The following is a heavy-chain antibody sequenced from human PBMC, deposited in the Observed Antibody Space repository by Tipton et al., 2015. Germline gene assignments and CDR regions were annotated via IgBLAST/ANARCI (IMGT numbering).Heavy chain of an antibody. CDR1: AGSVNTGSYY. Sequence: TLSLTCTVSAGSVNTGSYYWSWIRQPPGKGLEWMGYVYYSGSTDYNPSLKSRVTMSIDTSKNQFSLKLSSVTAADTAVYYCASHYDYGDYFDYWGQGTQVTVSS. CDR3: ASHYDYGDYFDY. D-gene: IGHD4-17*01. CDR2: VYYSGST. V-gene: IGHV4-61*01. J-gene: IGHJ4*02.